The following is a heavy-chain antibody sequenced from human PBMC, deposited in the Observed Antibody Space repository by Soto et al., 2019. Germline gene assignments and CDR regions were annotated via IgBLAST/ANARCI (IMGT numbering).Heavy chain of an antibody. Sequence: QVQLQESGPGLVRPSQTLSLTCSLSGGSISDNDYYWSWIRQSRGVGLEWLGYIYTNGGTSYNPSIKGRLSISADTSSYRFSLKLTSVTAAATAVYFCARGEVRGAFDIWGPGTKVYVSS. D-gene: IGHD3-10*01. V-gene: IGHV4-30-4*01. CDR2: IYTNGGT. J-gene: IGHJ3*02. CDR1: GGSISDNDYY. CDR3: ARGEVRGAFDI.